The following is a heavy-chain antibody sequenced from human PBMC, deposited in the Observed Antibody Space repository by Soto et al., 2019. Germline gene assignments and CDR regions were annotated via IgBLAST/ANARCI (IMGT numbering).Heavy chain of an antibody. CDR1: GGSISSSSYY. Sequence: SETLSLTCTVSGGSISSSSYYWGWIRQPPGKGLEWIGSIYYSGSTYYNPSLKSRVTISVDTSKNQFSLKLSSVTAADTAVYYCYYYGMDVWGQGTTGTVSS. J-gene: IGHJ6*02. CDR3: YYYGMDV. CDR2: IYYSGST. V-gene: IGHV4-39*01.